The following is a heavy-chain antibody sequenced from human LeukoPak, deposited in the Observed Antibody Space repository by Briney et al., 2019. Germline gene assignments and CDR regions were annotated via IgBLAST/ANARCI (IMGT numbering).Heavy chain of an antibody. CDR2: INPSGGTT. J-gene: IGHJ4*02. D-gene: IGHD5-18*01. CDR1: GYTFTSYY. Sequence: ASVKVSCKASGYTFTSYYMHWVRQAPGQGREWMGIINPSGGTTSYAQKFQGRVTMTRDTSTSTVYMELSRLRSEDTAVYYCARDLSAMVSFDYWGQGTLVTVSS. V-gene: IGHV1-46*01. CDR3: ARDLSAMVSFDY.